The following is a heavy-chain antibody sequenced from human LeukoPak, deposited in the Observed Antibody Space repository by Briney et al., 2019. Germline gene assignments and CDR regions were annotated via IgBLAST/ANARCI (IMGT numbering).Heavy chain of an antibody. Sequence: GGSLRLSCAASGFTSSSYWMHWVRQAPGKGLVWVSRINSDGRTTTYADSVRGRFTISRDNAKNTLYLQMNSLRAEDTAAYYCAREYSSWFDYWGQGTLVSVSS. CDR3: AREYSSWFDY. CDR2: INSDGRTT. D-gene: IGHD6-6*01. V-gene: IGHV3-74*01. CDR1: GFTSSSYW. J-gene: IGHJ4*02.